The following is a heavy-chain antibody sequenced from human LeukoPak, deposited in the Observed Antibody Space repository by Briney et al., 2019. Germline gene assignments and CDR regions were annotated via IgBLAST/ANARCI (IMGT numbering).Heavy chain of an antibody. D-gene: IGHD2-21*02. J-gene: IGHJ4*02. Sequence: ASVKVSCKASGYIFTNYYMHWVRQAPGEGLEWMGIINPTGGSTSYAQKFQGRVTMTRDTSTSTVYMELRSLRSEDTAVYYCARDHYHKIHSVMVTAPDYWGQGTLVIVPS. CDR2: INPTGGST. CDR3: ARDHYHKIHSVMVTAPDY. V-gene: IGHV1-46*01. CDR1: GYIFTNYY.